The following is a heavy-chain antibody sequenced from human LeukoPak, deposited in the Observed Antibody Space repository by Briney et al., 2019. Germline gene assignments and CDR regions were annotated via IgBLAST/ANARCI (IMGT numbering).Heavy chain of an antibody. CDR3: AKEKLRYYDY. Sequence: GGSLRLSCEASGFTFSTYVMSWVRQAPGKGLECVSSISGSGGTTYYADSVKGRFTISRDNSKNTVYLQMSSLTVEGTAIYYCAKEKLRYYDYWGQGALVTVSS. J-gene: IGHJ4*02. V-gene: IGHV3-23*01. CDR2: ISGSGGTT. CDR1: GFTFSTYV. D-gene: IGHD3-16*01.